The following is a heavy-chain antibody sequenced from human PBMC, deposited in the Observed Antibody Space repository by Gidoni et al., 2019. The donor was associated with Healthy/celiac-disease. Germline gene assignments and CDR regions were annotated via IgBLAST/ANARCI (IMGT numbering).Heavy chain of an antibody. CDR1: GYSFTSYW. CDR3: ARLSAHYYDSSGYYGVY. Sequence: EVQLVQSGAEVKKPGESLRISCKGSGYSFTSYWISWVRQMPGKGLEWMGRIDPSDSYTNYSPSFQGHVTISADKSISTAYLQWSSLKASDTAMYYCARLSAHYYDSSGYYGVYWGQGTLVTVSS. J-gene: IGHJ4*02. V-gene: IGHV5-10-1*03. CDR2: IDPSDSYT. D-gene: IGHD3-22*01.